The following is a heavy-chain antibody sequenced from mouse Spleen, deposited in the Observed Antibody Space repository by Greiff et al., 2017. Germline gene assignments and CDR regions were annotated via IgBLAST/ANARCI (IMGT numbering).Heavy chain of an antibody. Sequence: EVKLMESEGGLVQPGSSMKLSCTASGFTFSDYYMAWVRQVPEKGLEWVANINYDGSSTYYLDSLKSRFIISRDNAKNILYLQMSSLKSEDTATYYCARDGPSGGAMDYWGQGTSVTVSS. CDR3: ARDGPSGGAMDY. J-gene: IGHJ4*01. CDR1: GFTFSDYY. V-gene: IGHV5-16*01. CDR2: INYDGSST.